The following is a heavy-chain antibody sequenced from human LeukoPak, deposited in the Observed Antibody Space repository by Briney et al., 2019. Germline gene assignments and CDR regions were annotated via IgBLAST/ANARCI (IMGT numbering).Heavy chain of an antibody. V-gene: IGHV4-59*01. CDR3: ARADYESGYYYYMDV. D-gene: IGHD4-17*01. CDR2: IYYSGST. CDR1: GGSISSYY. Sequence: SETLSLTCTVSGGSISSYYWSWIRQPPGKGLEWIGYIYYSGSTNYNPSLKSRVTISVDTSKNQFSLKLSSVTAADTAVYYCARADYESGYYYYMDVWGKGTTVTVSS. J-gene: IGHJ6*03.